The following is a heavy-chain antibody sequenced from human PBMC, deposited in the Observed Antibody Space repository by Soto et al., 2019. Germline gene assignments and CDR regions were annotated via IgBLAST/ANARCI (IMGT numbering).Heavy chain of an antibody. CDR1: GFTFSSYG. J-gene: IGHJ4*02. Sequence: SLRLSCAASGFTFSSYGMHWVRQAPGKGLEWVAVISYDGSNKYYADSVKGRFTISRDNSKNTLYLQMSSLRAEDTAVYYCATSTYQDWGQGTLVTVSS. CDR2: ISYDGSNK. V-gene: IGHV3-30*03. CDR3: ATSTYQD. D-gene: IGHD2-2*01.